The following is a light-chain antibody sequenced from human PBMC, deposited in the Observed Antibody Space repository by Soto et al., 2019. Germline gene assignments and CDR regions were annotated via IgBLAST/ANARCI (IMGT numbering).Light chain of an antibody. CDR1: TGAVTSGNH. Sequence: QAVVTQEPSLTVSPVGTVTLTCASSTGAVTSGNHPSWFQQRPGQPPRALIYNANYKHSWTPARFSGSLLGGKAALTLSGAQPEDEAEYYCLLYPGGGWVFGGGTKLTVL. CDR3: LLYPGGGWV. J-gene: IGLJ3*02. V-gene: IGLV7-43*01. CDR2: NAN.